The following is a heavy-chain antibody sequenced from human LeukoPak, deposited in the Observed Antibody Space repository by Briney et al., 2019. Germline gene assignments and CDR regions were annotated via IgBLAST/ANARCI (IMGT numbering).Heavy chain of an antibody. J-gene: IGHJ5*02. CDR2: IYASGTT. V-gene: IGHV4-61*02. CDR3: ARVRGRGTEWFDP. D-gene: IGHD3-10*01. Sequence: PSQTLSLTCTVSGGSISSGGYYWSWIRQPAGKGLEWIGRIYASGTTNYNPSLKSRVTMSVDTSKNQFSLKLSSVTAADTAVYYCARVRGRGTEWFDPWGQGTLVTVSS. CDR1: GGSISSGGYY.